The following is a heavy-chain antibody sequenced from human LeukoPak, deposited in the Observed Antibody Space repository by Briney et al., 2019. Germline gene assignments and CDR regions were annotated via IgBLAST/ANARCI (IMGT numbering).Heavy chain of an antibody. CDR3: AKDRDVITFGGTDS. Sequence: GGSLRLSCAASGFSFDDYALHWVRQGPGKGLEWISLISGDGGSTYYADSVKGRFTISRDNSKTSLYLHMDSLRPEDTALYYCAKDRDVITFGGTDSWGQGTLVTVSS. V-gene: IGHV3-43*02. CDR2: ISGDGGST. J-gene: IGHJ4*02. CDR1: GFSFDDYA. D-gene: IGHD3-16*01.